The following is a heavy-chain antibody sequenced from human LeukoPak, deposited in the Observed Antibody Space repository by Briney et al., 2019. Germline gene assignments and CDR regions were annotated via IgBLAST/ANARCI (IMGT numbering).Heavy chain of an antibody. J-gene: IGHJ3*01. CDR3: AGGGGSYGDV. V-gene: IGHV1-2*06. Sequence: ASVKVSCKASGYTFTKYYIHWVRQAPGQGVEWMGRFDPYNGGTTYAQKFQGRVTITRDTSVSTDYMELSSLRSDDTAVYYCAGGGGSYGDVWGEGTMVAVSS. CDR2: FDPYNGGT. CDR1: GYTFTKYY. D-gene: IGHD1-26*01.